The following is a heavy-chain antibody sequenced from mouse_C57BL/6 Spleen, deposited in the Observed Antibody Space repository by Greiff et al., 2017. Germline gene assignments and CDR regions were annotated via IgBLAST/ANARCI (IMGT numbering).Heavy chain of an antibody. CDR3: ARHEEGYSNFFDY. D-gene: IGHD2-5*01. J-gene: IGHJ2*01. CDR2: FYPGSGSI. CDR1: GYTFTSYW. Sequence: QVQLQQPGTELVKPGASVKLSCKASGYTFTSYWMHWVKQRPGQGLEWIGWFYPGSGSIKYNEKFKDKATLTADKSSSTVYMELSRLTSEDSAVYFCARHEEGYSNFFDYWGQGTTLTVSS. V-gene: IGHV1-62-2*01.